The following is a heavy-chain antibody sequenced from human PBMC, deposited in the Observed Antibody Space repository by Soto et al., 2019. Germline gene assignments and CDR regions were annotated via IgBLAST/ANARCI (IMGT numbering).Heavy chain of an antibody. J-gene: IGHJ5*02. CDR3: ARARRAAGRSNWFDP. CDR2: INPSGGST. CDR1: GYTFTSYY. V-gene: IGHV1-46*01. D-gene: IGHD6-13*01. Sequence: QVQLVQSGAEVKKPGASVKVSCKASGYTFTSYYMHWVRQAPGQGLEWMGIINPSGGSTSYAQKFQRRVTMTRDTSTSTVYMELSSLRSEDTAVYYCARARRAAGRSNWFDPWGQGTLVTVSS.